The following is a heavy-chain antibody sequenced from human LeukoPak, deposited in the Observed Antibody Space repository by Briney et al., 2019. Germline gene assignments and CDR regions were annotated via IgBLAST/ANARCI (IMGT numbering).Heavy chain of an antibody. Sequence: ASVRVSCKASGYTFTSYDINWVRQATGQGLEWMGWMNPNSGNTGYAQKFQGRVTMTRNTSISTAYMELSSLRSEDTAVYYCARWGGLNPNGADGNWGQGTLVTVSS. J-gene: IGHJ4*02. CDR2: MNPNSGNT. CDR3: ARWGGLNPNGADGN. V-gene: IGHV1-8*01. D-gene: IGHD3-16*01. CDR1: GYTFTSYD.